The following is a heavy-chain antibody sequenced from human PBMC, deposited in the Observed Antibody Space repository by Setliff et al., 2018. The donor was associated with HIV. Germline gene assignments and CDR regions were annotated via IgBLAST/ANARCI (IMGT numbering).Heavy chain of an antibody. Sequence: SETLSLTCTVSGGSMSSSNYLWGWIRQPPGKGLEWIGSVYYSGSSYYNPSLKSRITIAVDSAKYQFSLSLTSVTAADTAVYYCARHSDFWSEDAFDIWAQGTVVTVSS. CDR1: GGSMSSSNYL. CDR2: VYYSGSS. J-gene: IGHJ3*02. V-gene: IGHV4-39*01. D-gene: IGHD3-3*01. CDR3: ARHSDFWSEDAFDI.